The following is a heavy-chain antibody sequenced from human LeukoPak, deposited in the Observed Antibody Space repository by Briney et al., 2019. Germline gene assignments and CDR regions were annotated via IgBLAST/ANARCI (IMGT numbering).Heavy chain of an antibody. CDR1: GYTFTSYY. D-gene: IGHD6-13*01. J-gene: IGHJ6*02. CDR2: INPSGGST. V-gene: IGHV1-46*01. Sequence: GASVKVSCKASGYTFTSYYMHWVRQAHGPGLEWMGIINPSGGSTSYAQKFQGRVTMTRDTSTSTVYMELSSLRSEDTAVYYCARGPQMEQQLVQYYYYGMDVWGQGTTVTVSS. CDR3: ARGPQMEQQLVQYYYYGMDV.